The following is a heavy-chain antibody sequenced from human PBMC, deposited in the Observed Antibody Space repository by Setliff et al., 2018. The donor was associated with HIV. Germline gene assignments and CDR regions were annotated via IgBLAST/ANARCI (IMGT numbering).Heavy chain of an antibody. CDR1: GFDISVYD. CDR2: ISHSGNFM. D-gene: IGHD2-15*01. V-gene: IGHV3-21*01. J-gene: IGHJ4*02. CDR3: ARDLTTTTPFDL. Sequence: GGSLRLSCAASGFDISVYDLNWVRHAPGKGLEWLSSISHSGNFMYYAKSLKGRFTISRDNAESSLFLQMNSLTVEDTAVYYCARDLTTTTPFDLWGPGTLVTVSS.